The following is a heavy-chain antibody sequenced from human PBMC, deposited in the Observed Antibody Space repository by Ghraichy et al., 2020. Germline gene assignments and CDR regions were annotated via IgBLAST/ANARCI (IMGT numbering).Heavy chain of an antibody. CDR1: GYTFTSYG. V-gene: IGHV1-18*01. CDR2: ISAYNGNT. CDR3: AREGTEASYYDFWSGYYTARKEYYFDY. J-gene: IGHJ4*02. Sequence: ASVKVSCKASGYTFTSYGISWVRQAPGQGLEWMGWISAYNGNTNYAQKLQGRVTMTTDTSTSTAYMELRSLRSDDTAVYYCAREGTEASYYDFWSGYYTARKEYYFDYWGQGTLVTVSS. D-gene: IGHD3-3*01.